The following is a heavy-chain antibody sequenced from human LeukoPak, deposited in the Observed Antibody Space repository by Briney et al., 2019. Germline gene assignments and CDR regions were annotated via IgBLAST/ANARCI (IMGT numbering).Heavy chain of an antibody. CDR1: GGSISSYY. CDR2: IYTSGST. D-gene: IGHD5-12*01. J-gene: IGHJ6*03. Sequence: PSETLSLTCTVSGGSISSYYWSWIRQPPGKGLEWIGYIYTSGSTNYNPSLKSRVTISVDTSKNQFSLKLSSVTAADTAVYYCARLSGYVRGFYYYCMDVWGKGTTVTVSS. V-gene: IGHV4-4*09. CDR3: ARLSGYVRGFYYYCMDV.